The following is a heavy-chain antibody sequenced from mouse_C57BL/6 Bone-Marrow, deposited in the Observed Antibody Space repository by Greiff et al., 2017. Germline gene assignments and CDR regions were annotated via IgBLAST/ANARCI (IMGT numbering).Heavy chain of an antibody. D-gene: IGHD2-3*01. CDR3: SSFDGNYFDF. J-gene: IGHJ2*01. CDR1: GFNIKDDY. CDR2: IDPEIGDT. Sequence: VQLKQSGAELVRPGASVKLSCTASGFNIKDDYIHWVKQRPEQGLEWIGWIDPEIGDTEYASKFQGKATITSDTSSNTAYLQLSSQTSEDTAVYYCSSFDGNYFDFWGQGTPLTVAS. V-gene: IGHV14-4*01.